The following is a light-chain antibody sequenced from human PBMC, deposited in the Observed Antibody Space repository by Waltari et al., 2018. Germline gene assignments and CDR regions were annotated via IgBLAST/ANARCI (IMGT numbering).Light chain of an antibody. CDR3: GTWDSSLSGAV. J-gene: IGLJ7*01. CDR1: SPNIGNNY. Sequence: QSVLTQPPSVSAAPGQRVTISCSGGSPNIGNNYVSWYRQFPGTAPTLLIYEDSERPSGIPGRFSGSKSGTSATLDIPGLQAGDEADYYCGTWDSSLSGAVFGGGTHLTVL. V-gene: IGLV1-51*02. CDR2: EDS.